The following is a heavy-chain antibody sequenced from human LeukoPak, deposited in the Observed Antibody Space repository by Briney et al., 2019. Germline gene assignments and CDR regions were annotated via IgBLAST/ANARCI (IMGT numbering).Heavy chain of an antibody. Sequence: GGSLRLSCAASGFTFSMYSMAWVRQAPGKGLEWVSVINDRGGYIQDADSVKGRFTIARDNSQNTLFLQMDSLRAEDTAVYYCVRGRDRGIEVADDFDYWGQGTLVTVSS. CDR1: GFTFSMYS. J-gene: IGHJ4*02. CDR2: INDRGGYI. CDR3: VRGRDRGIEVADDFDY. D-gene: IGHD6-19*01. V-gene: IGHV3-23*01.